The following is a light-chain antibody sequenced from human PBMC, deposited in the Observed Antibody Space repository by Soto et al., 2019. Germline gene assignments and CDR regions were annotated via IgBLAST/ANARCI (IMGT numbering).Light chain of an antibody. Sequence: IVMIHIPQSQERSLGERATTNCTSSQSNLYRSNNTNYLAWYRQSPGQPPPLLIYWASTRESGVPDRFSDGGSVTAFTLSLSGLQAEDVAFYYSQQYDDPLLTCGGGTKVDIK. CDR1: QSNLYRSNNTNY. V-gene: IGKV4-1*01. J-gene: IGKJ4*01. CDR2: WAS. CDR3: QQYDDPLLT.